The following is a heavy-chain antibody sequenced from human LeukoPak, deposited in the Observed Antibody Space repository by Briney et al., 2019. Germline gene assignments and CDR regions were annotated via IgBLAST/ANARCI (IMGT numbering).Heavy chain of an antibody. V-gene: IGHV1-8*02. J-gene: IGHJ4*02. CDR2: VNPNSGNT. Sequence: ASVKVSXKASGYTFTSYDINWVRQATGQGLEWMGWVNPNSGNTGYAQKFQGRVTMTRNTSISTAYMELSSLRSEDTAVYYCARGYYYDSSGYRPGFDYWGQGTLVTVSS. CDR3: ARGYYYDSSGYRPGFDY. D-gene: IGHD3-22*01. CDR1: GYTFTSYD.